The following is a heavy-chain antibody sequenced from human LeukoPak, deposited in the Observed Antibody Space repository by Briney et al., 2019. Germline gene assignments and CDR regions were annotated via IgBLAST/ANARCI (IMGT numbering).Heavy chain of an antibody. Sequence: GASVTVSCTASGGTFSSYAISWVRQAPGQGLEWMGGIIPIFGTANCAQKFQGRVTITADESTSTAYMELSSLRSEDTAVYYCARGSGSSGWLYYYYYGMDVWGQGTTVTVSS. D-gene: IGHD6-19*01. CDR3: ARGSGSSGWLYYYYYGMDV. J-gene: IGHJ6*02. CDR2: IIPIFGTA. V-gene: IGHV1-69*01. CDR1: GGTFSSYA.